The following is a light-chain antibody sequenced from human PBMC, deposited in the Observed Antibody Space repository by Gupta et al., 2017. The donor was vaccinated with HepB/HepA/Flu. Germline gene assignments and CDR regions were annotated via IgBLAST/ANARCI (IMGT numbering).Light chain of an antibody. J-gene: IGKJ2*01. Sequence: DIQLTQSPSSLSAPIGDRVTITCRASQSISNYVNWYQQKPGKAPKLLIYDASNLQSGVPSRFSGSGSGTDFTLTISSLQPGDFATYYCQQSHSGPRTFGQGTKLEIK. CDR1: QSISNY. CDR3: QQSHSGPRT. V-gene: IGKV1-39*01. CDR2: DAS.